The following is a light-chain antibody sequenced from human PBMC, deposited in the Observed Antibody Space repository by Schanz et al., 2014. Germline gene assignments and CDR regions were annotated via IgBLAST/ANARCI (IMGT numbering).Light chain of an antibody. CDR1: SSDVGGYNY. V-gene: IGLV2-8*01. J-gene: IGLJ2*01. CDR3: SSFAGNNDV. CDR2: EVT. Sequence: QSALTQPPSASGSPGQSVTISCTGTSSDVGGYNYVSWYQQHPGKVPKLMIYEVTKRPSGVSDRFSGSKSGNTASLTISGLQAEDEADYYCSSFAGNNDVFGGGTKLTVL.